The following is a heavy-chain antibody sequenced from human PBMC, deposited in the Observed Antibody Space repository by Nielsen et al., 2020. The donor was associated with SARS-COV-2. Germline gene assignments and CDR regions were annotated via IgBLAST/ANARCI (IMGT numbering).Heavy chain of an antibody. CDR3: AREASCSGGSCSPTYYYYGMDV. D-gene: IGHD2-15*01. CDR1: GGTFSSYA. J-gene: IGHJ6*02. CDR2: IISILGIA. Sequence: SVKVSCKASGGTFSSYAISWVRQAPGQGLEWMGRIISILGIANYAQKFQGRVTITADKSTSTAYMELSSLRSEDTAVYYCAREASCSGGSCSPTYYYYGMDVWGQGTTVTVSS. V-gene: IGHV1-69*04.